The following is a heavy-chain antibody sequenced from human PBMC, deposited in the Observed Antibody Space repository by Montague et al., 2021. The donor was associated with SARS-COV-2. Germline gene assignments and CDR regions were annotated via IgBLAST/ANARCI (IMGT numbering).Heavy chain of an antibody. CDR1: GGSISSGGYY. CDR2: IYYSGST. Sequence: TLSLTCTVSGGSISSGGYYWSWIRQHPGKGLEWIGYIYYSGSTYYNPSLKSRVTISVDTSKNQFSLKLSSVTAADTAVYYCATKSLGYCSSTSCYGPHYGMDVWGQGTTVTVSS. CDR3: ATKSLGYCSSTSCYGPHYGMDV. V-gene: IGHV4-31*03. D-gene: IGHD2-2*01. J-gene: IGHJ6*02.